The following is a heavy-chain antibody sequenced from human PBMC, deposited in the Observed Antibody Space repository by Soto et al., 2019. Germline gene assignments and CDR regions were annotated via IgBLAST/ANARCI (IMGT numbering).Heavy chain of an antibody. J-gene: IGHJ5*02. CDR2: ISSSSSYI. V-gene: IGHV3-21*01. D-gene: IGHD4-4*01. CDR3: ARDPTAVTSRFDP. CDR1: GFTFSSYS. Sequence: GGSLRLPCAASGFTFSSYSMNWVSQAPGKGLEWVSSISSSSSYIYYADSVKGRFTISRDNAKSSLYLQMNSLRAEDTAVYYCARDPTAVTSRFDPWGQGTLVTVSS.